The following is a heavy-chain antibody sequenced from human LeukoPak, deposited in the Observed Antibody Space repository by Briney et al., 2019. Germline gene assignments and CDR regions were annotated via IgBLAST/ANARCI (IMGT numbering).Heavy chain of an antibody. J-gene: IGHJ4*02. V-gene: IGHV1-2*02. CDR3: ARGGELTGGSGALFDY. Sequence: ASVKVSCKASGYTFTGYYMHWVRQAPGQGLEWMGWINPNSGGTNYAQKFLGRVTMTRDTSISTAYMELSRLRSDDTAVYYCARGGELTGGSGALFDYWGQGTLVTVSS. CDR1: GYTFTGYY. CDR2: INPNSGGT. D-gene: IGHD7-27*01.